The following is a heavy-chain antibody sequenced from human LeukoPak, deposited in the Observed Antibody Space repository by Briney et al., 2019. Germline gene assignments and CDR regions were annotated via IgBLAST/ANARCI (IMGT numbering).Heavy chain of an antibody. J-gene: IGHJ4*02. CDR1: RFTVNNNY. D-gene: IGHD4-17*01. Sequence: PGGSLRLSCAASRFTVNNNYMSWVRQAPGKGLEWVSVLYSGGSTYYTDSVKGRFTVSRDNSKNTLYLQMNSLRAEDTAVYYCARLGTTVTHFDYWGQGTLVTVSS. CDR2: LYSGGST. V-gene: IGHV3-66*01. CDR3: ARLGTTVTHFDY.